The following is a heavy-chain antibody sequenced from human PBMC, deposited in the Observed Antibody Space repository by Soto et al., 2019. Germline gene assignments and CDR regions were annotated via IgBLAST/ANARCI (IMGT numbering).Heavy chain of an antibody. D-gene: IGHD3-10*01. J-gene: IGHJ6*02. V-gene: IGHV3-15*01. CDR2: IKSKTDGGTT. CDR3: TIGESTTVCGMDV. Sequence: PGGSPRLSCAASGYTFSNAWISWVRQAQGKGLEWVGRIKSKTDGGTTDYAAPVKGRFTISRDDSKNTLYLQMNSLKTEDTAVYYCTIGESTTVCGMDVCGQRSTVTVSS. CDR1: GYTFSNAW.